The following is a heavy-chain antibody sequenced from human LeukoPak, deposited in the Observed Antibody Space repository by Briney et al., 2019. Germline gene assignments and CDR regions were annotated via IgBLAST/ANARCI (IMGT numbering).Heavy chain of an antibody. J-gene: IGHJ4*02. Sequence: GGSLRLSCAASGFTFSSYAMSWVRQAPGKGLEWVSAISGSGGSTYYADSVKGRFTISRDNSKNTLYLQMNSLRAEDTAVYYCAKGPIWFGELPGPYFDYWGQGTLVTVSS. CDR1: GFTFSSYA. V-gene: IGHV3-23*01. D-gene: IGHD3-10*01. CDR2: ISGSGGST. CDR3: AKGPIWFGELPGPYFDY.